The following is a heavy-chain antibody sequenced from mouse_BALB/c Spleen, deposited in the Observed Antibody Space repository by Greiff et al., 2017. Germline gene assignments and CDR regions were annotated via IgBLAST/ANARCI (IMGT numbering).Heavy chain of an antibody. V-gene: IGHV1-7*01. CDR1: GYTFTSYW. D-gene: IGHD2-4*01. CDR3: ARTDDYDGFAY. Sequence: VQLQQSGAELAKPGASVKMSCKASGYTFTSYWMHWVKQRPGQGLEWIGYINPSTGYTEYNQKFKDKATLTADKSSSTAYMQLSSLTSEDSAVYYCARTDDYDGFAYWGQGTLVTVSA. J-gene: IGHJ3*01. CDR2: INPSTGYT.